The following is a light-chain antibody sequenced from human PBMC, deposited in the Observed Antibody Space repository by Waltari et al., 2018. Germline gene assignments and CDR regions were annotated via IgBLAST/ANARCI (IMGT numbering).Light chain of an antibody. CDR2: GGR. Sequence: EIVMTQSPATLSVAPGGRATLSCRASQSVSTNVTWYQQQPCHAPRLLIHGGRTRASGIPDRFSASGSGTEFTLTISSLQSEDFAVYYCQQYSNWPPWTFGQGTKVEIK. J-gene: IGKJ1*01. V-gene: IGKV3-15*01. CDR1: QSVSTN. CDR3: QQYSNWPPWT.